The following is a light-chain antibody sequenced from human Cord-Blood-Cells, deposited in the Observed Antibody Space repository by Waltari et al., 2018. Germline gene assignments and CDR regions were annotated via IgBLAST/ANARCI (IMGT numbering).Light chain of an antibody. Sequence: QSALTQPRSVSGSPGQPVTISCTGTSSDVGGYNYVSCYQQHPAKAPNLMIYDVSTRPSGVPDRFSGSKSGNTASLTISGLQAEDEADYYCCSYAGSYTRVFGGGTKLTV. CDR2: DVS. CDR1: SSDVGGYNY. J-gene: IGLJ3*02. V-gene: IGLV2-11*01. CDR3: CSYAGSYTRV.